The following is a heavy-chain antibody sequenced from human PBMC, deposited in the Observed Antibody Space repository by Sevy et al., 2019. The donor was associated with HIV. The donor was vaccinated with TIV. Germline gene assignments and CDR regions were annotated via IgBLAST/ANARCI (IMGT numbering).Heavy chain of an antibody. CDR3: ARGEGYSSSSEAFDI. J-gene: IGHJ3*02. V-gene: IGHV1-2*02. CDR1: GYTFTGYY. CDR2: INPNSGGT. Sequence: ASVKVSCKASGYTFTGYYMHWVRQAPGQGLEWMGWINPNSGGTNYAQKFQDRVTMTRDTSISTAYMELSRLRSDDTAVDYCARGEGYSSSSEAFDIWGQGTMVTVSS. D-gene: IGHD6-6*01.